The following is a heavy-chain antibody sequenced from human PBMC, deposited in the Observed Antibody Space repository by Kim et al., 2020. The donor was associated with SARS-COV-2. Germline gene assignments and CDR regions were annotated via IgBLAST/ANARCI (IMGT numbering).Heavy chain of an antibody. J-gene: IGHJ3*02. CDR2: IYHSGST. V-gene: IGHV4-38-2*02. Sequence: SETLSLTCTVSGYSISSGYYWGWIRQPPGKGLEWIGSIYHSGSTYYNPSLKSRVTISVDTSKNQFSLKLSSVTAADTAVYYCARKYGGNSDAFDIWGQGT. CDR1: GYSISSGYY. D-gene: IGHD2-21*02. CDR3: ARKYGGNSDAFDI.